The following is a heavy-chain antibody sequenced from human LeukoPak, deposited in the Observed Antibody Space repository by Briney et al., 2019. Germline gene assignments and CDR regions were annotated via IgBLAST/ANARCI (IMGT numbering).Heavy chain of an antibody. CDR1: GGSFSGYY. V-gene: IGHV4-34*01. D-gene: IGHD3-22*01. J-gene: IGHJ3*02. CDR3: ARGGDSSTYYLTDAFDI. Sequence: SETLSLTCAVYGGSFSGYYWSWIRQPQGKGLEWIGEINHSGSTNYNPSLKSRVTISVDTSKNQFSLKLSSVTAADTAVYYCARGGDSSTYYLTDAFDIWGQGTMVTVSS. CDR2: INHSGST.